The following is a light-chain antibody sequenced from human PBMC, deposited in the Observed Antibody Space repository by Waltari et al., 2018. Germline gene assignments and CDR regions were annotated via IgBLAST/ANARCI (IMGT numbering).Light chain of an antibody. J-gene: IGLJ2*01. CDR1: RGHSSYA. CDR2: LNSGGSH. Sequence: QLVLTQSPSASASLGASVKLTCTLRRGHSSYAIAWHQQQPGKGPRYLMKLNSGGSHSKGDGIPDRFSGSSSGAERYLTISSLQSEDEADYYCQTWGTDVVFGGGTKLTVL. V-gene: IGLV4-69*01. CDR3: QTWGTDVV.